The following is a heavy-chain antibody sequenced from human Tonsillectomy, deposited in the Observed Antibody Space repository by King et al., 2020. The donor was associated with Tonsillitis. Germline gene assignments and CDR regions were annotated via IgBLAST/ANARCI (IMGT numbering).Heavy chain of an antibody. CDR1: GFSLSTSGVG. V-gene: IGHV2-5*01. J-gene: IGHJ4*02. Sequence: ITLKESGTTLVKPTQTLTLTCTFSGFSLSTSGVGVGCIRQPPGQALEWLALIYWNDDKRYSPSLKSRLTITKDTSKNQVVLTMTNMDPVDTATYYCAAGFEPVDYWGQGTLVTVSS. CDR3: AAGFEPVDY. CDR2: IYWNDDK.